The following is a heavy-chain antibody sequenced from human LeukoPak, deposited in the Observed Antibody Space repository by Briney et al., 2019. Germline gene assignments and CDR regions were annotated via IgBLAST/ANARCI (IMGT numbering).Heavy chain of an antibody. CDR3: AKTTTGYSSGRFPGLPVDY. CDR2: INPSGGSP. D-gene: IGHD6-19*01. V-gene: IGHV1-46*01. CDR1: GYTFTSYY. Sequence: GASVKVSCKASGYTFTSYYMHWVRQAPGQGLEWMGVINPSGGSPSYAQKFQGRVTMTRDTSTSTVYMELSSLRSEDTAVYYCAKTTTGYSSGRFPGLPVDYWGQGTLVTVSS. J-gene: IGHJ4*02.